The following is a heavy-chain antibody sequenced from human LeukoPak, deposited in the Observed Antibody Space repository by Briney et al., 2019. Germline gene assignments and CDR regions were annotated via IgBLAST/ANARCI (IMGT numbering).Heavy chain of an antibody. Sequence: PGGPLRLSCAASGFTFDDYAMHWVRQAPGKGLEWVSGISWNSGSIGYADSVKGRFTISRDNAKNSLYLQMNSLRAEDTALYYCAKDSGWTTVTTFHYWGQGTLVTVSS. D-gene: IGHD4-17*01. CDR1: GFTFDDYA. CDR2: ISWNSGSI. CDR3: AKDSGWTTVTTFHY. J-gene: IGHJ4*02. V-gene: IGHV3-9*01.